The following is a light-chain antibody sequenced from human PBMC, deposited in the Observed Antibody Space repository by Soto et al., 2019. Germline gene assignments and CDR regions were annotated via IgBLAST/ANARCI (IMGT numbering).Light chain of an antibody. Sequence: DIQLTQSPSFLSASVGDRVTITCRASQGISSYLAWYQQKQGKAPKLLIYAASTLQSGVPSRFSGSGSGTELTITISSLQPEDFETYYCQQLNSYPLTFGGGTKVDIK. V-gene: IGKV1-9*01. J-gene: IGKJ4*01. CDR1: QGISSY. CDR2: AAS. CDR3: QQLNSYPLT.